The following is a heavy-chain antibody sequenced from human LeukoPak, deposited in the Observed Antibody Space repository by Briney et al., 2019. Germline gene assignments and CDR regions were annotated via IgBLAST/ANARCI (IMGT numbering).Heavy chain of an antibody. D-gene: IGHD1-26*01. CDR1: GFTFSSYW. CDR3: AKDRSRAPVGATEPFDY. J-gene: IGHJ4*02. CDR2: IKGDGSST. V-gene: IGHV3-74*01. Sequence: PGGSLRLSCEASGFTFSSYWMHWVRQAPGKGLVWVARIKGDGSSTNYADSVKGRFTISRDNSKNTLYLQMNSLRAEDTAVYYCAKDRSRAPVGATEPFDYWGQGTLVTVSS.